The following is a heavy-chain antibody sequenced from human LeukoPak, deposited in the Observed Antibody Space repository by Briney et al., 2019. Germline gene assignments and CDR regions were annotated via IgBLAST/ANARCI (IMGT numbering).Heavy chain of an antibody. CDR3: TRAVAAAGSY. D-gene: IGHD6-13*01. J-gene: IGHJ4*02. V-gene: IGHV3-7*04. CDR2: INQDGSEK. Sequence: GGSLRLSCAASVFTLSSYWISWVRQAPGGGLEWVANINQDGSEKYYVDSVKGRFTISRDNAKNTVYLQMDSLRVEDTAVYYCTRAVAAAGSYWGQGTLVTVSS. CDR1: VFTLSSYW.